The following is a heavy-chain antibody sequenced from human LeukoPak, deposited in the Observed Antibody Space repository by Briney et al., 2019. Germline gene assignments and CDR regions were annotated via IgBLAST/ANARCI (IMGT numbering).Heavy chain of an antibody. CDR3: ARAPSGQLVPHIDY. CDR2: IYPGDSDT. D-gene: IGHD6-13*01. Sequence: GVSLKISCTGSGYSFTSYWIGWVRQMPGKGLEWMGIIYPGDSDTRYSPSFQGEVTISADKSISTAYLQWSSLKASDTAMYDCARAPSGQLVPHIDYWGQGTLVTVSS. J-gene: IGHJ4*02. CDR1: GYSFTSYW. V-gene: IGHV5-51*01.